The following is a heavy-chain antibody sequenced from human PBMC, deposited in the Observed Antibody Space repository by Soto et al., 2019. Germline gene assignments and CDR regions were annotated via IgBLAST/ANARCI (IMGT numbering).Heavy chain of an antibody. CDR3: ARDPSIAAAGTGYYYYYGMDV. CDR2: IIAIFGTA. V-gene: IGHV1-69*13. Sequence: ASVKVSCKASGGTFSSYAISWVRQAPGQGLEWMGGIIAIFGTANYAQKFQGRVTITADESTSTAYMELSSLRSEDTAVYYCARDPSIAAAGTGYYYYYGMDVWGQGTTVTVSS. D-gene: IGHD6-13*01. J-gene: IGHJ6*02. CDR1: GGTFSSYA.